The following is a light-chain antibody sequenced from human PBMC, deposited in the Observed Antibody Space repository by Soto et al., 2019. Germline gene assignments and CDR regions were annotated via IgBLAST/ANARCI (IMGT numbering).Light chain of an antibody. Sequence: IQMTQSPSPLSASVGGRITITCRASQSISSWLAWYQQKPGKAPKLLIYKASSLESGVPSRFSGSGSGTEFTLTISSLQPDDFATYYCQQYNSYWTFGQGTKVDIK. CDR2: KAS. CDR1: QSISSW. CDR3: QQYNSYWT. V-gene: IGKV1-5*03. J-gene: IGKJ1*01.